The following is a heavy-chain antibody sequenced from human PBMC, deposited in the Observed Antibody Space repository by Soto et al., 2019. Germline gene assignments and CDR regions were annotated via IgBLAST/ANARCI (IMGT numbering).Heavy chain of an antibody. CDR3: ARVTKDIVLVPAGMDV. Sequence: QVQLQESGPGLVKPSQTLSLTCTVSGGSISSGDYYWSWIRQPPGKGLEWIGYIYYSGSTYYNPSLRSRFTISVDTSKNQFSLKLGSVTAADTAVYYCARVTKDIVLVPAGMDVWGQGTTVTVSS. CDR2: IYYSGST. J-gene: IGHJ6*02. D-gene: IGHD2-2*01. V-gene: IGHV4-30-4*01. CDR1: GGSISSGDYY.